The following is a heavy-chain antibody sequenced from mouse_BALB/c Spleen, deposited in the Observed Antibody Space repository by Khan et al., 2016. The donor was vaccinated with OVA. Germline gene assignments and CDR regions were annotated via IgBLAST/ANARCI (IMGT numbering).Heavy chain of an antibody. J-gene: IGHJ2*01. V-gene: IGHV1-81*01. D-gene: IGHD2-3*01. CDR1: GYTFTYYV. Sequence: VQLLETGPELVKPGASVKMSCKASGYTFTYYVITWVKQRTGQGLEWIGEIYPESDNAYYNARFKGKATLTADKSSNTTHMQLSSLTSEDAAVYFCARGDGYYVYFDYWGQGTTLTVSS. CDR3: ARGDGYYVYFDY. CDR2: IYPESDNA.